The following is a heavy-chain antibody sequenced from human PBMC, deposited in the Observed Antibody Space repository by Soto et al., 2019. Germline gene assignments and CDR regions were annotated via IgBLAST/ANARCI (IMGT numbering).Heavy chain of an antibody. CDR2: INAGNGKT. J-gene: IGHJ4*02. V-gene: IGHV1-3*01. CDR3: ARDQELRLSSGGAFDY. D-gene: IGHD6-25*01. CDR1: GYTFTSYA. Sequence: QVQLVQSGAEVKKPGASVKVSCKASGYTFTSYAMHWVRQAPGQRLEWMGWINAGNGKTKYSQKFQGRVTITRDTSASTAYMELSSLRSEDTAVYYCARDQELRLSSGGAFDYRGQGTLVTVSS.